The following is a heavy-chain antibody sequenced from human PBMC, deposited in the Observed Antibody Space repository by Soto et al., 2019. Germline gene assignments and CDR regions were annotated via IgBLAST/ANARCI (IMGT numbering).Heavy chain of an antibody. CDR2: IRNKANSYTT. V-gene: IGHV3-72*01. CDR1: GFSFSDHY. CDR3: STAGILTTPYYFDY. J-gene: IGHJ4*02. D-gene: IGHD4-4*01. Sequence: PGGSLRLSCAASGFSFSDHYMDWVRQAPGKGLEWVGRIRNKANSYTTEYAASVRGRFTISRDDAKNSLYLQMNSLRTEDTALYLCSTAGILTTPYYFDYWGQGTLVTVSS.